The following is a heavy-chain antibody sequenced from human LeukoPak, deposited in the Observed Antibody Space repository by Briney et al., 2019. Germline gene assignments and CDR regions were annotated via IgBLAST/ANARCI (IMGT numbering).Heavy chain of an antibody. CDR2: INPSGGST. CDR3: ARDGPTAAPFDY. Sequence: GASVNVSCKASGSRFTSYDMHWVRQAPGQGLEWMGIINPSGGSTSHAQRFQGRVAMTRDTSTTTVYMEVNSLTSEDTAVYFCARDGPTAAPFDYWGQGTLVTVSS. CDR1: GSRFTSYD. J-gene: IGHJ4*02. V-gene: IGHV1-46*01. D-gene: IGHD2-2*01.